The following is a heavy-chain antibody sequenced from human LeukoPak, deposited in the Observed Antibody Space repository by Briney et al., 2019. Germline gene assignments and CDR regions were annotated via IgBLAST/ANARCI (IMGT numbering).Heavy chain of an antibody. D-gene: IGHD3-22*01. J-gene: IGHJ4*02. CDR1: GFTFSSYA. V-gene: IGHV3-48*04. CDR3: ARGAPYYYDSSGSDY. CDR2: ISSSSSTI. Sequence: GGSLRLSCAASGFTFSSYAMSWVRQAPGKGLEWVSYISSSSSTIYYADSVKGRFTISRDNAKNSLYLQMNSLRAEDTAVYYCARGAPYYYDSSGSDYWGQGTLVTVSS.